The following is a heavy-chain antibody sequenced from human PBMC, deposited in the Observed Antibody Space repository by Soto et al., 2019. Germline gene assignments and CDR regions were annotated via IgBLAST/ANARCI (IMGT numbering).Heavy chain of an antibody. CDR3: ARVTYRRITIFGVVTDAFDI. CDR1: GFTFSSYS. Sequence: GGSLRLSCAASGFTFSSYSMNWVRQAPGKGLEWVSYISSSSSTIYYADSVKGRFTISRDNAKNSLYLQMNSLRAEDTAVYYCARVTYRRITIFGVVTDAFDIWGQGTMVTVSS. D-gene: IGHD3-3*01. J-gene: IGHJ3*02. CDR2: ISSSSSTI. V-gene: IGHV3-48*01.